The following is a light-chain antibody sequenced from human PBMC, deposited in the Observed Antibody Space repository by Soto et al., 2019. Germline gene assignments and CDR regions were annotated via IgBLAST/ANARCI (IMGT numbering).Light chain of an antibody. CDR1: SSEVGTYNY. Sequence: QSALTQPASVSGSPGQSITISCTGTSSEVGTYNYVSWYQHRPGKAPKLMIYDVSYRPSGVSNRFSGSKSANTASLTISGLQAEDEADYYCSSYTTSNTQVFGGGTKLTVL. CDR2: DVS. V-gene: IGLV2-14*01. CDR3: SSYTTSNTQV. J-gene: IGLJ3*02.